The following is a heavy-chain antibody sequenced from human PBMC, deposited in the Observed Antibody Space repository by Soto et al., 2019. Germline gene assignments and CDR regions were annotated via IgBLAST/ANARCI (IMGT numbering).Heavy chain of an antibody. D-gene: IGHD3-10*01. V-gene: IGHV3-23*01. CDR3: AKDMVRGVLPNNNYYYGMDV. J-gene: IGHJ6*02. CDR1: GFTFSSYA. CDR2: ISGSGGST. Sequence: GGSLRLSCAASGFTFSSYAMSWVRQAPGKGLEWVSAISGSGGSTYYADSVKGRFTISRDNSKNTLYLQMNSLRAEDTAVYYCAKDMVRGVLPNNNYYYGMDVWGQGTTVTVSS.